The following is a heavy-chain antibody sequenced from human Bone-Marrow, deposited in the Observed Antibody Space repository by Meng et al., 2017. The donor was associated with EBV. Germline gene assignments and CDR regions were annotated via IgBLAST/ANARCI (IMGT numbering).Heavy chain of an antibody. Sequence: QVQVVQAGDEVKKPGSSVKVSCGPSGGTFNSDAGSWVRQAPGQGLEWMGGLIPMSGAPHYAQKFQGRVTITADESTSTHYMDLSNLRSDDTAMYYCASESGRGFTPDYWGQGTLVTVSS. D-gene: IGHD3-10*01. J-gene: IGHJ4*02. CDR3: ASESGRGFTPDY. V-gene: IGHV1-69*01. CDR2: LIPMSGAP. CDR1: GGTFNSDA.